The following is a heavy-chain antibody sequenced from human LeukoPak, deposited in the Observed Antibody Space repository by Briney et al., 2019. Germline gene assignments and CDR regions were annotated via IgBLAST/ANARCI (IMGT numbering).Heavy chain of an antibody. V-gene: IGHV1-2*04. CDR2: INPNSGGT. CDR3: ARDLGIAAASYNWFDP. CDR1: GYTFTGYY. Sequence: GSVKVSCKASGYTFTGYYMHWVRQAPGQGLEWMGWINPNSGGTNYAQKFQGWVTMTRDTSISTAYMELSRLRSDDTAVYYCARDLGIAAASYNWFDPWGQGTLVTVSS. D-gene: IGHD6-13*01. J-gene: IGHJ5*02.